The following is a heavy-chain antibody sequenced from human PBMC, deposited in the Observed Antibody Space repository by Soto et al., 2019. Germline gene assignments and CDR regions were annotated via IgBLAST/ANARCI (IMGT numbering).Heavy chain of an antibody. J-gene: IGHJ4*02. CDR2: ISYGGTT. Sequence: QVQLQESGPGLVKPSQTLSLTCTVSGGSMNSGGYCWNWIRQHPGEGLEWIGCISYGGTTSYNPSLKSRVTISVDTSKNQFSLKLRSVTAADTAVYYCSRGILVWGQGTLITVSS. V-gene: IGHV4-31*03. CDR3: SRGILV. CDR1: GGSMNSGGYC. D-gene: IGHD2-15*01.